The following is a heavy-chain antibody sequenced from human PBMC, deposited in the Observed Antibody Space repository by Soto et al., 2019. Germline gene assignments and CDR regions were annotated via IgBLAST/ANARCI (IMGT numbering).Heavy chain of an antibody. V-gene: IGHV4-4*07. CDR1: CGSISSYY. CDR2: IDTSGTT. Sequence: SETLSLTCTFSCGSISSYYVSWIRQSAGKGLEWIGRIDTSGTTNYNPSLKSRVTMSVDASKSQFSLNLSSVTAADTAVYYCARGPRGYVYYHGMDVWGQGTTVTVSS. J-gene: IGHJ6*02. CDR3: ARGPRGYVYYHGMDV. D-gene: IGHD3-16*01.